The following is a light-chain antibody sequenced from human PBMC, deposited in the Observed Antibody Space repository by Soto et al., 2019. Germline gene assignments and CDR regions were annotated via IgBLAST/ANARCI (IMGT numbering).Light chain of an antibody. CDR2: WAS. V-gene: IGKV4-1*01. Sequence: DIVMTQSPDSLAVSLGERATINCKSSQTLLYSSNNKNYLAWFQQKAGQPPKLLIYWASTRESGVPDRFSGSGSGTDFTLTISSLQAEDVAVYYCQQFFSTPQTFGQGTNLEIK. CDR1: QTLLYSSNNKNY. CDR3: QQFFSTPQT. J-gene: IGKJ2*01.